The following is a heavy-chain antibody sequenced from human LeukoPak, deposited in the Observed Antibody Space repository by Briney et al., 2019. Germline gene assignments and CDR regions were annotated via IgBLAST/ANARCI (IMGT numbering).Heavy chain of an antibody. CDR3: ARSRIVGAPFDY. J-gene: IGHJ4*02. V-gene: IGHV1-2*02. D-gene: IGHD1-26*01. Sequence: ASVKVSCKASGYTFTGYYMHWVRQAPGQGLEWMGWINPNSGGTNYAQKFQGRVTMTRDTSISTAYMELSRLRSEDTAVYYCARSRIVGAPFDYWGQGTLVTVSS. CDR1: GYTFTGYY. CDR2: INPNSGGT.